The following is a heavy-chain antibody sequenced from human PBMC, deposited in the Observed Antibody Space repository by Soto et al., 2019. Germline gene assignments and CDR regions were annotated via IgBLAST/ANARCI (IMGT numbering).Heavy chain of an antibody. D-gene: IGHD2-15*01. V-gene: IGHV1-2*02. CDR2: INPNSGGT. J-gene: IGHJ4*02. Sequence: XSVKVSCKASGYTFTCYYMHWVRQAPGQGLEWMGWINPNSGGTNYAQKFQGRVTMTRDTSISTAYMELSRLRSDDTAVYYCATTPRYCSGGSCWDYWGQGTLVTVSS. CDR3: ATTPRYCSGGSCWDY. CDR1: GYTFTCYY.